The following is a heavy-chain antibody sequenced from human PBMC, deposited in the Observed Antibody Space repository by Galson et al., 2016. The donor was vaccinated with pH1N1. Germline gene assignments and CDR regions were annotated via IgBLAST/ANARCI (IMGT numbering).Heavy chain of an antibody. Sequence: SVKVSCKASGGTFGSYGINWVRQAPGQGLEWMGGIIPIFNTAKYAQNFQGRVTITADESTTTAYMELNSLRPEDTAVYYCAREDYYDTDLSDWYFDLWGRGTLLTVSS. D-gene: IGHD3-22*01. CDR2: IIPIFNTA. CDR1: GGTFGSYG. V-gene: IGHV1-69*13. CDR3: AREDYYDTDLSDWYFDL. J-gene: IGHJ2*01.